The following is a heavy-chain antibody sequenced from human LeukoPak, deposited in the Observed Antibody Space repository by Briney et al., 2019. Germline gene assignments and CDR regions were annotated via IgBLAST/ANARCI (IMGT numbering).Heavy chain of an antibody. CDR1: GGSFSGYY. D-gene: IGHD6-13*01. Sequence: SETLSLTCAVYGGSFSGYYWSWIRQPPGKGLEWIGEINHSGSTNYNPSLKSRVTISVDTSKNQFSLKLSSVTAADTAVYYCARGYSSSWYRQSGAFDIWGQGTMVTVSS. CDR2: INHSGST. V-gene: IGHV4-34*01. J-gene: IGHJ3*02. CDR3: ARGYSSSWYRQSGAFDI.